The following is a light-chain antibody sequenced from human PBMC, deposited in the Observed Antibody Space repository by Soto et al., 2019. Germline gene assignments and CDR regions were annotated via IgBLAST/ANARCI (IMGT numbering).Light chain of an antibody. CDR1: RSDVGDYNY. CDR2: EVS. CDR3: SSYTSSSTLV. V-gene: IGLV2-14*01. Sequence: QSALTQPASVSGSPGQSITISCTGTRSDVGDYNYVSWYQHHPGKAPKIMIYEVSNRPSGVSNRFSGSKSGNTASLTISGLQAEDEADYYCSSYTSSSTLVFGGGTKVTVL. J-gene: IGLJ2*01.